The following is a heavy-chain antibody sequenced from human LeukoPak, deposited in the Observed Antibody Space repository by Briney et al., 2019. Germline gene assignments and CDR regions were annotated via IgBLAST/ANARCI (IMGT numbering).Heavy chain of an antibody. CDR3: ARDGHYYDSSGYYYFPFDY. Sequence: PSETLSLTCTVSCGSISSYYWSWIRQPAGKGLEWIGRIYTSGSTNYNPSLKSRVTMSVDTSKNQFSLKLSSVTAADTAVYYCARDGHYYDSSGYYYFPFDYWGQGTLVTVSS. CDR1: CGSISSYY. CDR2: IYTSGST. V-gene: IGHV4-4*07. D-gene: IGHD3-22*01. J-gene: IGHJ4*02.